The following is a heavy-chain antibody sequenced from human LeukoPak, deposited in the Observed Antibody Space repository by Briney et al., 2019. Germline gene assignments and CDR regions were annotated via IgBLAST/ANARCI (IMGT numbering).Heavy chain of an antibody. V-gene: IGHV5-51*01. CDR1: GYSFTSYW. D-gene: IGHD6-6*01. CDR3: ARIIAARPDYFGY. J-gene: IGHJ4*02. Sequence: GESLKISCRGSGYSFTSYWIGWVRQMPGKGLEWMGIIYPGDSDTRYSPSFQGQVTISADKSINTAYLQWSSLKASDTAMYYCARIIAARPDYFGYWGQGTLVTVSS. CDR2: IYPGDSDT.